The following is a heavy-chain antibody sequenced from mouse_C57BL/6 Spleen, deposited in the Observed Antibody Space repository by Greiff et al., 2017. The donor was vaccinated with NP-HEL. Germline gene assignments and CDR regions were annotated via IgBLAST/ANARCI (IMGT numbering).Heavy chain of an antibody. CDR2: INPNNGGT. CDR3: ARALRYLLDY. J-gene: IGHJ2*01. D-gene: IGHD1-1*01. CDR1: GYTFTDYN. Sequence: VQLKQSGPELVKPGASVKMSCKASGYTFTDYNMHWVKQSHGKSLEWIGYINPNNGGTSYNQKFKGKATLTVNKSSSTAYMELRSLTSEDSAVYYCARALRYLLDYWGQGTTLTVSS. V-gene: IGHV1-22*01.